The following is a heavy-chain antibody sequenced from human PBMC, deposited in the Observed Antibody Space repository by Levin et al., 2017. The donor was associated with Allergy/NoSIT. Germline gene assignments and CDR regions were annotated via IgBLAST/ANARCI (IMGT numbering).Heavy chain of an antibody. Sequence: SQTLSLTCAVSGGSISSGGYSWSWNRQPPGKGLEWIGNIYLSGSTNDNPSLKSRVTMSVDRSKNQFSLKLSYVTAADTAVYYCARVAGYSYGYYFDYWGPGTLVTVSS. CDR1: GGSISSGGYS. CDR2: IYLSGST. CDR3: ARVAGYSYGYYFDY. J-gene: IGHJ4*02. D-gene: IGHD5-18*01. V-gene: IGHV4-30-2*01.